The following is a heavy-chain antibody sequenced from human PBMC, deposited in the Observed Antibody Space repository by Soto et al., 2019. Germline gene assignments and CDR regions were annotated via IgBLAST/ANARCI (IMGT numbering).Heavy chain of an antibody. D-gene: IGHD3-10*01. CDR1: GFTFSSYS. CDR2: ISSSSSYI. Sequence: GGSLRLSCAASGFTFSSYSMNWVRQAPGKGLEWVSSISSSSSYIYYADSVKGRFTISRDNAKNSLYLQMNSLRAEDTAVYYCARDLDSGYYGSGSNAGYWGQGTMGTVSS. J-gene: IGHJ4*02. CDR3: ARDLDSGYYGSGSNAGY. V-gene: IGHV3-21*01.